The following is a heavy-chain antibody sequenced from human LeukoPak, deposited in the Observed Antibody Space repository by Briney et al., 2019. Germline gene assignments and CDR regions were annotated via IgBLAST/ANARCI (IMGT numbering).Heavy chain of an antibody. CDR3: AKDKRYSGIAAAALDY. V-gene: IGHV3-9*01. D-gene: IGHD6-13*01. Sequence: GRSLRLSCAASGFTFDDYAMHWVRQAPGKGLGWVSGISWNSGSIGYADSVKGRFTISRDNAKNSLYLQMNSLRAEDTALYYCAKDKRYSGIAAAALDYWGQGTLVTVSS. CDR1: GFTFDDYA. CDR2: ISWNSGSI. J-gene: IGHJ4*02.